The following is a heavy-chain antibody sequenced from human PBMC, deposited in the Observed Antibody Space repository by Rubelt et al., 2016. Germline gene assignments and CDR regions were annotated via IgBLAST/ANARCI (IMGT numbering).Heavy chain of an antibody. Sequence: VHLVESGGGLGKPGGSLRLSCAASGFTFSSYGMHWVRQAPGKGLEWVAVIWYDGSNKYYADSVKGRFTISRDNSKNTLFLQMNSLRTEDTAVYYCAKVNGDYARGAFDVWGQGTTVIVSA. J-gene: IGHJ3*01. CDR3: AKVNGDYARGAFDV. CDR1: GFTFSSYG. D-gene: IGHD4-17*01. CDR2: IWYDGSNK. V-gene: IGHV3-30*02.